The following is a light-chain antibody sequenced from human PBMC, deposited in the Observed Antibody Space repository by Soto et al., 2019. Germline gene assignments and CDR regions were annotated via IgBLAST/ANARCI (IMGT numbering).Light chain of an antibody. J-gene: IGLJ2*01. CDR1: SSNIGAGYD. CDR3: QSYDSSLSGSVV. CDR2: GNS. V-gene: IGLV1-40*01. Sequence: QSVLTQPPSVSGAPGQRVTISCTGSSSNIGAGYDVHWYQQLPGTAPKLLIYGNSNRPSGFPDRFSGSKSGTSASLALTGLEAEDEADYYCQSYDSSLSGSVVFGGGTKVTVL.